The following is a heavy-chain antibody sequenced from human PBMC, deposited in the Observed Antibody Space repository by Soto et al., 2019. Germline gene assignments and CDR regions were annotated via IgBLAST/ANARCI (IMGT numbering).Heavy chain of an antibody. CDR3: AKDSPTYYYDSSGPEH. V-gene: IGHV3-23*01. D-gene: IGHD3-22*01. CDR1: GFTFSSYA. Sequence: GGSLRLSCAASGFTFSSYAMSWVRQAPGKGLEWVSASSGSGGSTYYADSVKGRFTISRDNSKNTLYLQMNSLRAEDTAVYYCAKDSPTYYYDSSGPEHWGQGTLVTVSS. J-gene: IGHJ1*01. CDR2: SSGSGGST.